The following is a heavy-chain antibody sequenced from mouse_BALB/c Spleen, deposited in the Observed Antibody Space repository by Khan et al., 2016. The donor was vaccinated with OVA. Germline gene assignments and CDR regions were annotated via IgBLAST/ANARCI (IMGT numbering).Heavy chain of an antibody. CDR3: ARDRYYYGRGLAY. CDR1: GFSLTGYG. CDR2: IWGDGST. Sequence: QVQLKESGPGLVAPSQSLSITCTVSGFSLTGYGVNWVRQPPGKGLEWLGMIWGDGSTDYNSALKSRLSISKDNSKSQVFLKMNSLKTDDTARYYCARDRYYYGRGLAYWGQGTLVTVSA. D-gene: IGHD1-1*01. J-gene: IGHJ3*01. V-gene: IGHV2-6-7*01.